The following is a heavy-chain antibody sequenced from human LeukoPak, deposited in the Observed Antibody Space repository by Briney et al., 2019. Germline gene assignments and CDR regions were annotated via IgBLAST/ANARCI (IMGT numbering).Heavy chain of an antibody. V-gene: IGHV4-39*01. Sequence: SKTLSLTCTVSGDSISSSSDYWGWIRQPPGKGLEWIGSIYYSGSTYYKPSLKSRVTMSVDTSKNQFSLKLSSVNAADTAVYYCARQLYGDFVNWFDPWGQGTLVTVSS. D-gene: IGHD4-17*01. CDR3: ARQLYGDFVNWFDP. CDR1: GDSISSSSDY. J-gene: IGHJ5*02. CDR2: IYYSGST.